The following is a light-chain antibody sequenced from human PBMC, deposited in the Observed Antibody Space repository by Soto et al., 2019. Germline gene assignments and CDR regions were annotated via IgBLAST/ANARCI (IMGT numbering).Light chain of an antibody. Sequence: EIVLTQSPATLSLSPGERGTLSCRASESVKNYLAWYQQKPGQPPRLLIYDTSIRASGVPARFSGSGSGTDFSLTISSLEPEDLAVYYCQQRTNWRGTFGQGTTVESK. CDR2: DTS. CDR1: ESVKNY. CDR3: QQRTNWRGT. J-gene: IGKJ1*01. V-gene: IGKV3-11*01.